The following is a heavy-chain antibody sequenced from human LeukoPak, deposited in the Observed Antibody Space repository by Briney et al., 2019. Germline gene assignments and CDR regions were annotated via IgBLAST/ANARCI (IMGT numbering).Heavy chain of an antibody. J-gene: IGHJ5*02. D-gene: IGHD4-17*01. CDR3: ARAEGTTVTTRGWFDP. V-gene: IGHV1-46*01. CDR1: GYTFTRYY. CDR2: INPSGDST. Sequence: ASVKVSCKASGYTFTRYYIHWVRQAPGQGLEWMGIINPSGDSTIYAQKFQGRVTMTRDTSTSTVYMQLSSLRSKDTAVFYCARAEGTTVTTRGWFDPWGQGTLVTVSS.